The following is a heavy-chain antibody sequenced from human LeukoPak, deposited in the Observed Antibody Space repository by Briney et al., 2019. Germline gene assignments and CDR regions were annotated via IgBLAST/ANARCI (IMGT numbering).Heavy chain of an antibody. CDR3: ARAGHSYGTGYYFDY. CDR1: GFTFSDYY. Sequence: GGSLRLSCAASGFTFSDYYMSWIRQAPGKGLECVSYISSSGSTIYYADSVKGRFTISRDNAKNSLYLQMNSLRAEDVAVYYCARAGHSYGTGYYFDYWGQGALVTVSS. D-gene: IGHD5-18*01. J-gene: IGHJ4*02. V-gene: IGHV3-11*01. CDR2: ISSSGSTI.